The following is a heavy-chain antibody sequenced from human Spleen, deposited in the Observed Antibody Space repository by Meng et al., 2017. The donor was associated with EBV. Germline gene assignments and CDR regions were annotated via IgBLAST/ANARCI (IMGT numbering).Heavy chain of an antibody. CDR1: GGTFNGLA. J-gene: IGHJ4*02. CDR2: LIPMSGAP. CDR3: ASESGRGFTPDY. D-gene: IGHD3-10*01. Sequence: VVVVQSGAEVEVHGASWKASCGPSGGTFNGLAVGWGRQAPGQGLEWMGGLIPMSGAPHYAQKFQGRVTITADESTSTHYMDLSNLRSDDTAMYYCASESGRGFTPDYWGQGTLVTVSS. V-gene: IGHV1-69*01.